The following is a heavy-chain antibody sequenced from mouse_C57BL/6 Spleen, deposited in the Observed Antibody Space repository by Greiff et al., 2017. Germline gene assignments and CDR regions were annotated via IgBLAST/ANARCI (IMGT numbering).Heavy chain of an antibody. CDR1: GYTFTSYW. CDR3: ARGVDYDSYYYTMDY. Sequence: QVQLQQPGAELVKPGASVKLSCKASGYTFTSYWMHWVKQRPGQGLEWIGMIHPNSGSTNYNEKFKSKATLTVDKSSSTAYMQLSSLTSEDSAVYYCARGVDYDSYYYTMDYWGQGTSVTVSS. CDR2: IHPNSGST. J-gene: IGHJ4*01. V-gene: IGHV1-64*01. D-gene: IGHD2-4*01.